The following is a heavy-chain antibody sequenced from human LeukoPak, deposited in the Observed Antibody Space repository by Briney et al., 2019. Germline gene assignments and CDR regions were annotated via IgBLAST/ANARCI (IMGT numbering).Heavy chain of an antibody. V-gene: IGHV4-59*01. J-gene: IGHJ6*02. CDR2: IYYSGST. D-gene: IGHD6-13*01. Sequence: PSETLPLTCTVSGGSISSYYWSWIRQPPGKGLEWIGYIYYSGSTNNNPSLKSRVTISVDTSKNQFSLKLSSVTAADTAVYYCAREAASSRWYYYYGMDVWGQGTTVTVSS. CDR3: AREAASSRWYYYYGMDV. CDR1: GGSISSYY.